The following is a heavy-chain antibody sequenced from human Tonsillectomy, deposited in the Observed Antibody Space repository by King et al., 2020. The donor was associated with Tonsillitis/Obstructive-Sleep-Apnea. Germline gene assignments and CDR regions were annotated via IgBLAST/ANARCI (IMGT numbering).Heavy chain of an antibody. Sequence: VQLVESGEGLVQPGGSLRLSCAASGFTFSSYAMHWVRQAPGKGLEYVSAISSNGGSTYYADSVKGRFTISRDNSKNTLYLQMGSLRAEDMAVYYCARVNRYYYYMDVWGKGTTVTVSS. CDR1: GFTFSSYA. CDR3: ARVNRYYYYMDV. V-gene: IGHV3-64*02. J-gene: IGHJ6*03. CDR2: ISSNGGST. D-gene: IGHD1-14*01.